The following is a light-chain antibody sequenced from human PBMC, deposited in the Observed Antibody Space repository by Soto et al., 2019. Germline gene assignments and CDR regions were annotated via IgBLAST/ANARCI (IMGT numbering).Light chain of an antibody. CDR2: EGT. Sequence: QSALTQPASVSGSPGQSITISCTGTNSDLGSHNLVSWFQQHPGKVPKVMIYEGTKGPSGVSDRFSGSKSDNTASLTISGLQAEDEGDYYCCSYAGDYMFVFGTGTKVTVL. CDR3: CSYAGDYMFV. CDR1: NSDLGSHNL. V-gene: IGLV2-23*01. J-gene: IGLJ1*01.